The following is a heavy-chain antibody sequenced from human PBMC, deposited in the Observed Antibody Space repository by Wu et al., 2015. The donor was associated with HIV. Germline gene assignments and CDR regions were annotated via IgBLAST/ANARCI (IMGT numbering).Heavy chain of an antibody. V-gene: IGHV1-69*13. D-gene: IGHD5-24*01. Sequence: QVQLVQSGAEVKEPGSSVKVSCKASGGTFSSDAVSWVRQAPGQGLEWLGKIIPIFGTTKYAQKFQGRVTITADESTSTVYMELRSLKTEDTAVYFCANRNRVGNMEAFDIWGQG. CDR2: IIPIFGTT. CDR3: ANRNRVGNMEAFDI. CDR1: GGTFSSDA. J-gene: IGHJ3*02.